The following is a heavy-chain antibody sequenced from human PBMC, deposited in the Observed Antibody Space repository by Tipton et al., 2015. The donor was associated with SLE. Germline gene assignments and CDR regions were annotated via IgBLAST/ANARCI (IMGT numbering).Heavy chain of an antibody. D-gene: IGHD3-3*01. CDR2: IYYSGST. V-gene: IGHV4-59*11. Sequence: TLSLTCTVSGGSISSHYWSWIRQPPGKGLEWIGYIYYSGSTNYNPSLKSRVTISVDTSKNQFSLKLSSVTAADTAVYYCARSSKLRSFDYWGQGTLVTVSS. CDR1: GGSISSHY. CDR3: ARSSKLRSFDY. J-gene: IGHJ4*02.